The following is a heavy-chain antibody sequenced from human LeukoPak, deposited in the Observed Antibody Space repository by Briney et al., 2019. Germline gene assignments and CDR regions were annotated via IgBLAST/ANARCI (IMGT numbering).Heavy chain of an antibody. CDR1: GFTFSSYA. CDR3: AREGYYYDSSGYYPRDNRPFDY. J-gene: IGHJ4*02. Sequence: GGSLRLSCAASGFTFSSYAMHWVRQAPGKGLEWGAVISYDGSNKYYADSVKGRFTISRDNSKNTLYLQMNSLRAEDTAVYYCAREGYYYDSSGYYPRDNRPFDYWGQGTLVTVSS. CDR2: ISYDGSNK. V-gene: IGHV3-30*04. D-gene: IGHD3-22*01.